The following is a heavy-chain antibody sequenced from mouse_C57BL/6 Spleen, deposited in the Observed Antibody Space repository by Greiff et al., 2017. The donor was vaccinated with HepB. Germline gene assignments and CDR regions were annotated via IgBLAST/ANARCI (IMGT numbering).Heavy chain of an antibody. J-gene: IGHJ3*01. V-gene: IGHV1-81*01. CDR3: ARAHYDYDAWFAY. Sequence: QVQLQHSGAELARPGASVKLSCKASGYTFTSYGISWVKQRTGQGLEWIGEIYPRSGNTYYNEKFKGKATLTADKSSSTAYMELRSLTSEDSAVYFCARAHYDYDAWFAYWGQGTLVTVSA. CDR1: GYTFTSYG. D-gene: IGHD2-4*01. CDR2: IYPRSGNT.